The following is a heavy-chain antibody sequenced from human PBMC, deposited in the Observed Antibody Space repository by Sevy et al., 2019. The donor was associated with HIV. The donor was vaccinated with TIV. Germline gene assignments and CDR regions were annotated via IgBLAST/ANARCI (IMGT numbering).Heavy chain of an antibody. CDR3: GGHGYGYGYHALLDYYYGMDV. Sequence: GGSLRLSCAASGFTFDDYGMSWVRQAPGKGLEWVSGINWNGGSTGYADSVKGRFTISRDNAKNSLYLQVNSMRAEDTALYYCGGHGYGYGYHALLDYYYGMDVWGQGTTVTVSS. CDR2: INWNGGST. V-gene: IGHV3-20*04. D-gene: IGHD5-18*01. J-gene: IGHJ6*02. CDR1: GFTFDDYG.